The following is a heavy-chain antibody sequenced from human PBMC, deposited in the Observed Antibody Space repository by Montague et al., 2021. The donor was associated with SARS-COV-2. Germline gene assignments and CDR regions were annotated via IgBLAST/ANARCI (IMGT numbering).Heavy chain of an antibody. CDR3: ARDFDY. J-gene: IGHJ4*02. Sequence: SETLSLTCTVSGGSISSYYWSWIRQPPGKGLEWIGYMYYSGSTNYNPSLKSRVTPSVDTSKNQFSLKLSSVTAADTAVYYCARDFDYWGQGTLVTVSP. CDR1: GGSISSYY. CDR2: MYYSGST. V-gene: IGHV4-59*13.